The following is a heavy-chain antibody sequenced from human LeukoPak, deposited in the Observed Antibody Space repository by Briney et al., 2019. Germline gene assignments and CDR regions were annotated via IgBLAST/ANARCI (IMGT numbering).Heavy chain of an antibody. CDR3: ASRHLRLGELSLSHFDY. V-gene: IGHV1-46*01. D-gene: IGHD3-16*02. CDR1: GGTFSSYA. J-gene: IGHJ4*02. CDR2: INPSGSSA. Sequence: GASVKVSCKASGGTFSSYAISWVRQAPGQGLEWMGFINPSGSSAAYAQKFQGRLTMTRDMFASTDYMELTSLTSDATAVYYCASRHLRLGELSLSHFDYWGQGTLVTVSS.